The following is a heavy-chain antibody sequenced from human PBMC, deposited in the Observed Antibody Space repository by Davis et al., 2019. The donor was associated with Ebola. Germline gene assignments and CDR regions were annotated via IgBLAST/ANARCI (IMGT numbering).Heavy chain of an antibody. CDR1: GLTLSDAW. V-gene: IGHV3-15*01. J-gene: IGHJ3*01. CDR3: LTEPSHTRGRFLDYTTFDV. Sequence: GESLKISCAASGLTLSDAWMTWVRQAPGKGLEWVGRIKSKADGGTTDYAAPVKGRFNISRDGSKNNLYLQINSLKTEDTAVYYCLTEPSHTRGRFLDYTTFDVWGQGTVVTVSS. D-gene: IGHD3-3*01. CDR2: IKSKADGGTT.